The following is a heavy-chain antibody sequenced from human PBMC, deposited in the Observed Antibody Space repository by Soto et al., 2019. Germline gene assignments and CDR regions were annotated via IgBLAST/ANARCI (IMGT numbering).Heavy chain of an antibody. V-gene: IGHV3-30*18. J-gene: IGHJ2*01. CDR2: ISYDGSNK. CDR1: GFTFSSYG. D-gene: IGHD7-27*01. CDR3: AKVALGIFKLNWYFDL. Sequence: QVQLVESGGGVVQPGRSLRLSCAASGFTFSSYGMHWVRQAPGKGLEWVAVISYDGSNKYYADSVKGRFTISRDNSKNTLYLQMNSLRAEDTAVYYCAKVALGIFKLNWYFDLWGRGPLVTVSS.